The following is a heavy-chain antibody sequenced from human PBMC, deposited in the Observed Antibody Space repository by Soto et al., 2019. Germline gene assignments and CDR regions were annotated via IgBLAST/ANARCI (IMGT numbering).Heavy chain of an antibody. Sequence: GGSLRLSCAASGFTFSSYGMHWVRQAPGKGLEWVSVIYSGGSTYYADSVKGRFTISRDNSKNTLYLQMNSLRAEDTAVYYCAREGTNGEATHYYYGMDVWGQGTTVTVSS. CDR3: AREGTNGEATHYYYGMDV. CDR2: IYSGGST. J-gene: IGHJ6*02. V-gene: IGHV3-53*01. D-gene: IGHD2-8*01. CDR1: GFTFSSYG.